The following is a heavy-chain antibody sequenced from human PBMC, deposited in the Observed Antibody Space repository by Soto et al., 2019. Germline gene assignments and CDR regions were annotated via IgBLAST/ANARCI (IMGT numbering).Heavy chain of an antibody. D-gene: IGHD3-22*01. V-gene: IGHV1-69*13. Sequence: SVKVSCKASAGTFSSYAISWVREAPGQGLECMGGIIPIFGTANYAQKFQGRVMITADESTSTAYMELSSLRSEDTAVYYCARAYYYDSSGYPTGGVHYYGMDVWGQGTTVTVSS. CDR3: ARAYYYDSSGYPTGGVHYYGMDV. CDR1: AGTFSSYA. CDR2: IIPIFGTA. J-gene: IGHJ6*02.